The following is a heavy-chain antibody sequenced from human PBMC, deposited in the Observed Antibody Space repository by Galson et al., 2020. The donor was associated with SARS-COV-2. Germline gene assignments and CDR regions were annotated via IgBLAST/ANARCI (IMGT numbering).Heavy chain of an antibody. CDR1: GGSISSGGYY. D-gene: IGHD3-22*01. CDR3: ARVPLLDSSGYYYIDY. J-gene: IGHJ4*02. V-gene: IGHV4-31*03. Sequence: PSETLSLTCTVSGGSISSGGYYWSWIRQHPGKGLEWIGYISYSGSTYYNPSLKSRVTISVDTSKNQFSLKLSSVTAADTAVYYCARVPLLDSSGYYYIDYWGQGTLVTVSS. CDR2: ISYSGST.